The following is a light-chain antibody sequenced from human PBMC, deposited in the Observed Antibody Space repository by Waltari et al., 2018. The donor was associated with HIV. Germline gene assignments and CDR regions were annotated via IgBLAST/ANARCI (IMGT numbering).Light chain of an antibody. CDR3: QACDSNTFV. Sequence: DLSQPASVSVSPGQTATVTCSGDKLGNRFVCWYRQKSGQSPELIIYQDSRRPSGLSDRFSGSTSGNKATLTIRGTQSIDEGDYYCQACDSNTFVFGSGTRVTVL. J-gene: IGLJ1*01. V-gene: IGLV3-1*01. CDR1: KLGNRF. CDR2: QDS.